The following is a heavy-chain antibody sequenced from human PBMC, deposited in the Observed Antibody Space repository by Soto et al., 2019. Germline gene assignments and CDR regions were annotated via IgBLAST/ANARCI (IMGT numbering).Heavy chain of an antibody. D-gene: IGHD3-3*01. CDR2: ISGSGGST. CDR3: AKLPIFGVVPGHAFDI. J-gene: IGHJ3*02. Sequence: EVQLLESVGGLVQPGGSLRLSCASSGFTFSSYAMSWVRQAPGKGLEWVSAISGSGGSTYYADSVKGRFTISRDNSKNTLYLQMNSLRAEDTAVYYCAKLPIFGVVPGHAFDIWGQGTMVTVSS. V-gene: IGHV3-23*01. CDR1: GFTFSSYA.